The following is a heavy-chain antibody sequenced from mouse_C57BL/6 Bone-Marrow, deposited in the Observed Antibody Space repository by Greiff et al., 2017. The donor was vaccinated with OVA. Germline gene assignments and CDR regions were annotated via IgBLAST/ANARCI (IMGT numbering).Heavy chain of an antibody. D-gene: IGHD4-1*01. J-gene: IGHJ2*01. V-gene: IGHV1-50*01. Sequence: QVQLQQPGAELVKPGASVKLSCKASGYTFTSYWMQWVKQRPGQGLEWIGEIDPSDSYTNYNQKFKGKATLTVDTSSSTAYMQLSSLTSEDSAVYYCAREGGTGTPFDYWGKGTTLTVSS. CDR3: AREGGTGTPFDY. CDR2: IDPSDSYT. CDR1: GYTFTSYW.